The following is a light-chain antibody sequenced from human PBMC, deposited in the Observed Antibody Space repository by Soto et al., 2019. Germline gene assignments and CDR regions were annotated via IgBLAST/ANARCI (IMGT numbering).Light chain of an antibody. J-gene: IGLJ2*01. V-gene: IGLV3-10*01. Sequence: SYEPTQPPSVSVSPGQTARITCSGDALPSKYVFWYQKKSGRAPVLVIFEDNKRPSGIPERFSASSSGTVATLSVSGAQVEDEADYSCYSTDSSGNERVFGGGTKLTVL. CDR2: EDN. CDR1: ALPSKY. CDR3: YSTDSSGNERV.